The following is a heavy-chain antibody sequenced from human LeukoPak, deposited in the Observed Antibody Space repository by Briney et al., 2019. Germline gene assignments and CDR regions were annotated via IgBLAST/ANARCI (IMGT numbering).Heavy chain of an antibody. Sequence: ASVKVSCKASGYTFTSYAMNWVRQAPGQGLEWMGWINTNTGNPTYAQGFTGRFVFSLDTSVNTAYLQISSLKAEDTAVYYCARASLYYDFWSGYSGEDYYYYYMDVWGKGTTVTVSS. CDR3: ARASLYYDFWSGYSGEDYYYYYMDV. J-gene: IGHJ6*03. D-gene: IGHD3-3*01. CDR1: GYTFTSYA. V-gene: IGHV7-4-1*02. CDR2: INTNTGNP.